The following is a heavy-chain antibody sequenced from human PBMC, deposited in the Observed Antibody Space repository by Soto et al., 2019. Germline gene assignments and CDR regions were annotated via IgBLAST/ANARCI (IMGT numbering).Heavy chain of an antibody. J-gene: IGHJ5*02. CDR1: GGSISSGGYS. CDR3: ARGLVMLAAAGLVWFDP. CDR2: IYHSGST. V-gene: IGHV4-30-2*01. Sequence: SETLSLTCAVSGGSISSGGYSWSWIRQPPGKGLEWIGYIYHSGSTYYNPSPKSRVTISVDRSKNQFSLKLSSVTAADTAVYYCARGLVMLAAAGLVWFDPWGQGTLVTSPQ. D-gene: IGHD6-13*01.